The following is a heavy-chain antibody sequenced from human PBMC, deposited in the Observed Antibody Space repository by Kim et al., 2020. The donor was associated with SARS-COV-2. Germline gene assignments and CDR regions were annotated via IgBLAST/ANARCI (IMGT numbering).Heavy chain of an antibody. CDR1: GVSISSGGYY. Sequence: SETLSLTCTVSGVSISSGGYYWSWIRQHPGKGLEWIGYIYYSGSTYYNPSLKSRVTISVDTSKNQFSLKLSSVTAADTAVYYCARLFSGDSSGYYLGAFDIWGQGTMVTVSS. CDR2: IYYSGST. D-gene: IGHD3-22*01. CDR3: ARLFSGDSSGYYLGAFDI. V-gene: IGHV4-31*03. J-gene: IGHJ3*02.